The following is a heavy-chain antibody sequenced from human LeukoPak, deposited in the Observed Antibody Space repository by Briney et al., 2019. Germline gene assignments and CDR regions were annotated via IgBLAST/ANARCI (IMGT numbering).Heavy chain of an antibody. CDR2: IEQEGSEK. V-gene: IGHV3-7*01. J-gene: IGHJ4*02. Sequence: GGSLRLSCAASGFTFSSYGMHWVRQAPGKGLEWVANIEQEGSEKYYVDSVKGRFTISRDNAKNSLFLHMNSLRADDTALYYCARRGYSYGFDYWGQGTLVTVSS. D-gene: IGHD5-18*01. CDR3: ARRGYSYGFDY. CDR1: GFTFSSYG.